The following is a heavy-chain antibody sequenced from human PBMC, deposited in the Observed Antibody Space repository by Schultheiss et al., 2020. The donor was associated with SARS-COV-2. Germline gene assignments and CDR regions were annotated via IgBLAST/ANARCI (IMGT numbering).Heavy chain of an antibody. V-gene: IGHV4-4*07. CDR3: ARLYSSGWCAGSWFDP. Sequence: SETLSLTCTVSGGSISSYYWSWIRQPAGKGLEWIGRIYTSGSTNYNPSLKSRVTMSVDTSKNQFSLKLSSVTAADTAVYYCARLYSSGWCAGSWFDPWGQGTLVTVSS. D-gene: IGHD6-19*01. CDR1: GGSISSYY. CDR2: IYTSGST. J-gene: IGHJ5*02.